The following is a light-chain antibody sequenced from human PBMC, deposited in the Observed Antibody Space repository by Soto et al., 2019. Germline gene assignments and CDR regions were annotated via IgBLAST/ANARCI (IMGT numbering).Light chain of an antibody. V-gene: IGKV3D-20*02. J-gene: IGKJ5*01. Sequence: EIVLTQSPGTLSLSPGGRATLSCRATQSVSSNYLAWYQQKSGQAPRLLIYGASSRATGIPDRFSGGGSGTDFTLTITRLEPEDFAVYYCQQRSNWPRFTFGQGTRLEI. CDR1: QSVSSNY. CDR2: GAS. CDR3: QQRSNWPRFT.